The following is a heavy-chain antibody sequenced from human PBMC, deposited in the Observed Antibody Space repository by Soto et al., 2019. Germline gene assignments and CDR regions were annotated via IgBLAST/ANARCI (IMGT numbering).Heavy chain of an antibody. D-gene: IGHD2-2*02. CDR1: GFTFSSYG. CDR3: ARDIVVVPAAINGGVDY. J-gene: IGHJ4*02. V-gene: IGHV3-33*01. CDR2: IWYDGSNK. Sequence: GGSLRLSCAASGFTFSSYGMHWVRQAPGKGLEWVAVIWYDGSNKYYADSVKGRFTISRDNSKNTLYLQMNSLRAEDTAVYYCARDIVVVPAAINGGVDYWGQGTLVTVSS.